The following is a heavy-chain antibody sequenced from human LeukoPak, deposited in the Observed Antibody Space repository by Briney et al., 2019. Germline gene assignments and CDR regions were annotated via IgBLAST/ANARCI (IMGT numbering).Heavy chain of an antibody. V-gene: IGHV4-61*08. CDR1: GGSINSGGYY. CDR3: ARDLSWYSSSWRDWFDP. D-gene: IGHD6-13*01. Sequence: SQTLSLTFTVSGGSINSGGYYWSWIRQPPGKGLEWIGYIYYSGSTNYNPSLKSRVTISVGTSKNQFSLKLSSVTAADTAVYYCARDLSWYSSSWRDWFDPWGQGTLVTVSS. CDR2: IYYSGST. J-gene: IGHJ5*02.